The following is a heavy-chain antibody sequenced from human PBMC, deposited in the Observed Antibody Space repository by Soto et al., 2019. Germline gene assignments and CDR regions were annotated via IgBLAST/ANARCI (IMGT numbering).Heavy chain of an antibody. J-gene: IGHJ4*02. D-gene: IGHD5-12*01. Sequence: SQTLSLTCAISGDSVSGNSAAWNWIRQSPSRGLEWLGRTYYRSKWYNDYAVSVKSRITVTPDTSKNQFSLQLNSVTPEDTAVYYCARDIVYSGNDYPLDYWGQGTLVTVSS. CDR2: TYYRSKWYN. CDR3: ARDIVYSGNDYPLDY. V-gene: IGHV6-1*01. CDR1: GDSVSGNSAA.